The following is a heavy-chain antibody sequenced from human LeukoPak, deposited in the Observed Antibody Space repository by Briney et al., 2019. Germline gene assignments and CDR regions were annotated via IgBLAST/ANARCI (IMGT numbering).Heavy chain of an antibody. CDR2: INHSGST. J-gene: IGHJ6*02. D-gene: IGHD2-2*02. V-gene: IGHV4-34*01. CDR1: GGSFSGYY. CDR3: ARDGAYCSSTSCYTGGYYYYYGMDV. Sequence: PSETLSLTCAVYGGSFSGYYWSWIRQPPGKGLEWIGEINHSGSTNYNPSLKSRVTISVDTSKNQFSLKLSSVTAADTAVYYCARDGAYCSSTSCYTGGYYYYYGMDVWGQGTTVTVSS.